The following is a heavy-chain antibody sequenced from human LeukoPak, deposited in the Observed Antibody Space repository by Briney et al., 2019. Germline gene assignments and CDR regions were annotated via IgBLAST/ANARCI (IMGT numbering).Heavy chain of an antibody. Sequence: PSETLSLTCTVSGGSISSSSYYWGWIRQPPGKGLEWIGSIYYSGSTYYNPSLKSRVTISVDTSKNQFSLKLSSVTAADTAVYYCARDDPSYFDYWGQETLVTVSS. V-gene: IGHV4-39*07. CDR2: IYYSGST. CDR3: ARDDPSYFDY. CDR1: GGSISSSSYY. J-gene: IGHJ4*02.